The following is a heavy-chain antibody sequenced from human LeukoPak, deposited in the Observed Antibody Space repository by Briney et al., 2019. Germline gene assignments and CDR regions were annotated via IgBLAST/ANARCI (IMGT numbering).Heavy chain of an antibody. CDR1: GFTFSSSS. Sequence: PGGSLRLSCTGSGFTFSSSSMNWVRQAPGKGLEWVSSISGSSTYIYYADSVKGRFTISRDNAKSSLYLQMTSLSAGDTAVYYCARGAGARAFDYWGQGTLVTVSS. CDR3: ARGAGARAFDY. J-gene: IGHJ4*02. D-gene: IGHD1-14*01. CDR2: ISGSSTYI. V-gene: IGHV3-21*06.